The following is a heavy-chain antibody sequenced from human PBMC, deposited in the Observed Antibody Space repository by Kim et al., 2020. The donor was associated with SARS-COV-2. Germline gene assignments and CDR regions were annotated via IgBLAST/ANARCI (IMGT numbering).Heavy chain of an antibody. CDR2: IYPGDSDT. V-gene: IGHV5-51*01. CDR1: GYSFTSYW. D-gene: IGHD6-19*01. CDR3: ARRDSSGWYGGDAFDI. Sequence: GESLKISCKGSGYSFTSYWIGWVRQMPGKGLEWMGIIYPGDSDTRYSPSFQGQVTISADKSISTAYLQWSSLKASDTAMYYCARRDSSGWYGGDAFDIWGQGTMVTVSS. J-gene: IGHJ3*02.